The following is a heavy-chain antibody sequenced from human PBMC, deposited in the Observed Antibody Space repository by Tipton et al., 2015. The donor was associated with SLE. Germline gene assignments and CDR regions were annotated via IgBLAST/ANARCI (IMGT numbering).Heavy chain of an antibody. D-gene: IGHD5-18*01. CDR1: GYGFYGYW. J-gene: IGHJ4*02. Sequence: VQLVQSGAEVKKAGESLKISCKGSGYGFYGYWIGWVRQMPGKGLEWMGIIYPDDGDTRYNPSFQGQVTMSVDKSISTAYLQWSSLKASDTAMYYCAKGGGYTYGTFDYWGQGTLVTVSS. CDR2: IYPDDGDT. CDR3: AKGGGYTYGTFDY. V-gene: IGHV5-51*03.